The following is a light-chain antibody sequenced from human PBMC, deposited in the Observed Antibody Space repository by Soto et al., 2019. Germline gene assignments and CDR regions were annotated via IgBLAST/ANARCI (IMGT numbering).Light chain of an antibody. V-gene: IGLV2-14*03. CDR2: DVS. CDR1: SSDVGGYNF. CDR3: SSYTSSYTYV. Sequence: LTQPASVSGSPGQSVTISCAGTSSDVGGYNFVSWYQQHPGKAPQLMIYDVSSRPSGVSNRFSGSKSCNTASLTISGLQAEDEADYYCSSYTSSYTYVFGTGTKVTVL. J-gene: IGLJ1*01.